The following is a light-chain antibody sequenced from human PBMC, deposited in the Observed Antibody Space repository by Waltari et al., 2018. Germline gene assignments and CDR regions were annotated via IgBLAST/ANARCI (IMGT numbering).Light chain of an antibody. CDR1: STDVGYHIL. V-gene: IGLV2-23*01. CDR2: EGS. CDR3: CSYAGSSTYV. J-gene: IGLJ1*01. Sequence: QSALTQPAPVSGSPGQSIPISCTGPSTDVGYHILVSWYQQHPGKAPKLMIYEGSKRPLGVSNRFSGSKSGNTASLTISGLQAEDEADYYCCSYAGSSTYVFGTGTKVTVL.